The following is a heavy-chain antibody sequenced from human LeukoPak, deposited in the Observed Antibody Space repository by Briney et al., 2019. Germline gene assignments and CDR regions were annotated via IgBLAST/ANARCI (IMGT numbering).Heavy chain of an antibody. Sequence: ASVKVSRKASGGTFSSYAISWVRQAPGQGLEWMGGIIPIFGTANYAQKFQGRVTITADESTSTAYMELSSLRSEDTAAYYCAAVFGVVSNYWGQGTLVTVPS. CDR2: IIPIFGTA. CDR3: AAVFGVVSNY. CDR1: GGTFSSYA. J-gene: IGHJ4*02. V-gene: IGHV1-69*13. D-gene: IGHD3-3*01.